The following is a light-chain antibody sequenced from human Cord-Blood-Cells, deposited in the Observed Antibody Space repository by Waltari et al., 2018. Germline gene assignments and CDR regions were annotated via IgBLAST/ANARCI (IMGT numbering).Light chain of an antibody. J-gene: IGLJ3*02. CDR2: EVS. Sequence: QSALTQPPSASGSPGQSVTISCTGTSSYVGGYNYFHWYQQHPGKAPKLMIYEVSKRPSGVPDRFSGSKSGNTASLTVSGLQAEDEADYYCSSYAGSNNLVFGGGTKLTVL. V-gene: IGLV2-8*01. CDR1: SSYVGGYNY. CDR3: SSYAGSNNLV.